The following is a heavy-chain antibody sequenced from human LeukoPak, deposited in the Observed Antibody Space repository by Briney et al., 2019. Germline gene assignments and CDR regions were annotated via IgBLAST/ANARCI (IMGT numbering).Heavy chain of an antibody. D-gene: IGHD3-9*01. J-gene: IGHJ5*02. CDR2: IYTSGST. CDR1: GGSISSGSYY. V-gene: IGHV4-61*02. CDR3: ASSYYDILTGNNNWFDP. Sequence: SQTLSLTCTVSGGSISSGSYYWSWIRQPAGKGLEWIGRIYTSGSTNYNPSLKSRVTISVDTSKNQFFLKLSSVTAADTAVYYCASSYYDILTGNNNWFDPWGQGTLVTVSS.